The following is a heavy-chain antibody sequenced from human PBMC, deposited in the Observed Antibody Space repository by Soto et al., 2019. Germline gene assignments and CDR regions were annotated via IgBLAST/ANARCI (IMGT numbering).Heavy chain of an antibody. D-gene: IGHD1-26*01. CDR1: GGSVSSGSFY. V-gene: IGHV4-61*01. CDR2: IYYNGST. J-gene: IGHJ4*02. Sequence: SESLSLTCTVSGGSVSSGSFYWSWIRQPPGKGLEWIGNIYYNGSTNYNPSLKSRVTISVDTSKNQFSLMLSSVTAADTTVYYCATFGIVGASSFDYWGQGTLVTVSS. CDR3: ATFGIVGASSFDY.